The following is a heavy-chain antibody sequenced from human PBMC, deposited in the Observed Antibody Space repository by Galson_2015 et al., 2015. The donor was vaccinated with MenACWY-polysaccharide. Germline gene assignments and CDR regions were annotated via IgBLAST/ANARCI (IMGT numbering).Heavy chain of an antibody. V-gene: IGHV3-33*01. CDR3: AREGSRIVFHAFDV. D-gene: IGHD3-10*02. CDR2: IQYVGSQK. Sequence: SLRLSCAASGLKFRGSGMHWVRQAPGKGLEWVAVIQYVGSQKQYIDSVKGRFTISRDNSKNTLYLEMNSLRAEDTALYYCAREGSRIVFHAFDVWGQGTMVIVSS. J-gene: IGHJ3*01. CDR1: GLKFRGSG.